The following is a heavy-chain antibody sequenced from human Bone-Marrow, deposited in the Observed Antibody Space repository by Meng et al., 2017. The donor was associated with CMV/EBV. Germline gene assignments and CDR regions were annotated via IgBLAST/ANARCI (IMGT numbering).Heavy chain of an antibody. CDR1: GYTFTSYG. CDR3: ARDERLAIFPPEGMDV. J-gene: IGHJ6*02. CDR2: ISAYNGNT. D-gene: IGHD3-9*01. V-gene: IGHV1-18*01. Sequence: ASVKVYCKPSGYTFTSYGISWVRQAPGQGLERMGWISAYNGNTNYAQKLQGRVTMTTDTSTSTAYMELRSLRSDDTAVYYCARDERLAIFPPEGMDVWGQGTTVTVSS.